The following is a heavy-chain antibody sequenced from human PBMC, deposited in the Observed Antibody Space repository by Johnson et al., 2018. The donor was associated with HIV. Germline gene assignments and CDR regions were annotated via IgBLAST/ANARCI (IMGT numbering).Heavy chain of an antibody. CDR2: INDGGGEK. CDR1: GFTFRSYW. J-gene: IGHJ3*02. V-gene: IGHV3-7*03. Sequence: EVQLVESGGGLVQPGGSLRLSCAASGFTFRSYWMTWFRQTPGKGLEWVANINDGGGEKYYVDTVKGRLPISRDNSKNALYLQMNSLRAEDTAVYDCAKDRRGKQQLVTGNDAFDIWGQGTMVTVSS. D-gene: IGHD6-13*01. CDR3: AKDRRGKQQLVTGNDAFDI.